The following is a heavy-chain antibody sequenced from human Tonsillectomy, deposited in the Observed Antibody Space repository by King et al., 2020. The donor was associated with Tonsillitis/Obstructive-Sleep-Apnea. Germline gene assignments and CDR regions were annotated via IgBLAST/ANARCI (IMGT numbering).Heavy chain of an antibody. CDR3: YTTDIVCSSGWYEV. Sequence: VQLVESGGGLVKPGGSLRLSCAASGFTFSNAWMNWVRQAPGKGLEWVGRIESKTDGGTTDYAAPVKGRFTISRDDSKNTLYLQMNSLKTEDTAVYYFYTTDIVCSSGWYEVWGQGTLVPVSS. D-gene: IGHD6-19*01. V-gene: IGHV3-15*07. CDR1: GFTFSNAW. J-gene: IGHJ1*01. CDR2: IESKTDGGTT.